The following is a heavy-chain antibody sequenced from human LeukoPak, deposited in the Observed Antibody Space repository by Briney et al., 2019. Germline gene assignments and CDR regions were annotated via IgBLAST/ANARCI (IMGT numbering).Heavy chain of an antibody. J-gene: IGHJ6*03. D-gene: IGHD6-13*01. V-gene: IGHV3-20*04. CDR2: ISWNGNIT. CDR3: AREYSSSWYGYYMDV. Sequence: GGSLRLSCAASGFSFDDYGMSWVRQAPGKGLEWVSGISWNGNITGYVDSVKGRFTISRDNAKNSLYLQLNSLRAEDTAVYYCAREYSSSWYGYYMDVWGKGTTVTVSS. CDR1: GFSFDDYG.